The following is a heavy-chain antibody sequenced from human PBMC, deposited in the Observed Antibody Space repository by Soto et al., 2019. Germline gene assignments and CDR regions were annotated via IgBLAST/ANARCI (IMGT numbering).Heavy chain of an antibody. CDR3: ARDKITGLFDY. D-gene: IGHD2-8*02. Sequence: PGGSLRLSCAASGFTFSSYAMHWVRQAPGKGLVWVSRINSDGSSTSYADSVKGRFTISRDNAKNTLYLQMNSLRAEDTAVYYCARDKITGLFDYWGQGTLVTVSS. CDR2: INSDGSST. CDR1: GFTFSSYA. V-gene: IGHV3-74*01. J-gene: IGHJ4*02.